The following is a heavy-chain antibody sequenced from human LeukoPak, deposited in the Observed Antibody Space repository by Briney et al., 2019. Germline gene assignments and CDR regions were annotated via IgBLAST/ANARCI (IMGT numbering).Heavy chain of an antibody. CDR2: ISSSSSYI. V-gene: IGHV3-21*01. J-gene: IGHJ4*02. CDR1: VFTFSSYS. Sequence: GGSLRLSCAASVFTFSSYSMNWVRQAPGKGLEWVSSISSSSSYIYYADSVKGRFTISRDNAKNSLYLQMNSLRAEDTAVYYCARAKKGDFDYWGQGTLVTVSS. CDR3: ARAKKGDFDY.